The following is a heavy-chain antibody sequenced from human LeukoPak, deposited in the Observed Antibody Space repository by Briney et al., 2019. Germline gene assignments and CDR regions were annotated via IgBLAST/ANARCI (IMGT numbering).Heavy chain of an antibody. J-gene: IGHJ4*02. CDR2: ISAYNGNT. D-gene: IGHD5-12*01. Sequence: GASVKVSCKASGYTFTGYYMHWVRQAPGQGLEWMGWISAYNGNTNYAQKLQGRVTTTTDTSTSTAYMELRSLRSDDTAVYYCARGYGGYGESNDYWGQGTLVTVSS. V-gene: IGHV1-18*04. CDR3: ARGYGGYGESNDY. CDR1: GYTFTGYY.